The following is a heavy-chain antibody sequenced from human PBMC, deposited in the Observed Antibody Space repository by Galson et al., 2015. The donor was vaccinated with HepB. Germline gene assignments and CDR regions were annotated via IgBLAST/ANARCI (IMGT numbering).Heavy chain of an antibody. CDR2: ISAHNGNT. CDR3: ARAPWLDYGDY. D-gene: IGHD5-12*01. V-gene: IGHV1-18*01. J-gene: IGHJ4*02. CDR1: GGTFSSYA. Sequence: SVKVSCKASGGTFSSYAISWVRQAPGQGLEWMGWISAHNGNTNYAQKLQGRVTMTTDTSTSTAYMELRSLRSDDTAVYYCARAPWLDYGDYWGQGTLVTVSS.